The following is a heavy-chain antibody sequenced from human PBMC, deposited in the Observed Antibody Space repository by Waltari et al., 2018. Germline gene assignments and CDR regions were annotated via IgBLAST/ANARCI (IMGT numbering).Heavy chain of an antibody. D-gene: IGHD2-15*01. CDR1: GFSFSNYD. V-gene: IGHV3-23*01. J-gene: IGHJ5*01. Sequence: EVQLLESGGGLVQPGGSLRLSCAASGFSFSNYDRAWVRQAPGKGVVWVSGIRNSGGNTYYGDSVKGRFAISRDNSRNTLHLQMNGLRAEDTAIYYCTSWRVVAGTGWFDSWGQGTLVTVSS. CDR2: IRNSGGNT. CDR3: TSWRVVAGTGWFDS.